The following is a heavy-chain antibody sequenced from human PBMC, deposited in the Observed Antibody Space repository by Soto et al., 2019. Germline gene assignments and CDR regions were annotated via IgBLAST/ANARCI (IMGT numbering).Heavy chain of an antibody. D-gene: IGHD6-19*01. V-gene: IGHV1-3*01. CDR2: INAGNGNA. Sequence: ASVKVSCKASGYTFTSYAMHWVRQAPGQRLEWMGWINAGNGNAKYSQKFQGRVTITRDTSASTAYMELSSLRSEDTAVYYCGRAVAVAADFDYWGQGTLVTVSS. CDR3: GRAVAVAADFDY. CDR1: GYTFTSYA. J-gene: IGHJ4*02.